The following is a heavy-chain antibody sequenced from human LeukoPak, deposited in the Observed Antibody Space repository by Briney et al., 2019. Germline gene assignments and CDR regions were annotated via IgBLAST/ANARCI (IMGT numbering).Heavy chain of an antibody. V-gene: IGHV4-39*07. Sequence: SETLSLTCTVSGGSISSSSYYWGWIRQPPGKGLEWIGSIYYSGSTYYNPSLKSRVTISVDTSKNQFSLKLSSVTAADTAVYYCARACRDGYNSRHFDYWGQGTLVTVSS. CDR2: IYYSGST. D-gene: IGHD5-24*01. CDR1: GGSISSSSYY. CDR3: ARACRDGYNSRHFDY. J-gene: IGHJ4*02.